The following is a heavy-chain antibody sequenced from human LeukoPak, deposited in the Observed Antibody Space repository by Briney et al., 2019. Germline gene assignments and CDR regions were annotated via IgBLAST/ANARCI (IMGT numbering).Heavy chain of an antibody. CDR1: GFTFSIYA. CDR3: AKGVLGATLTINYMDV. V-gene: IGHV3-23*01. J-gene: IGHJ6*03. D-gene: IGHD4-17*01. CDR2: ISGSGGST. Sequence: SGGSLRLSCAASGFTFSIYAMSWVRQAPGKGLEWVSAISGSGGSTYYADSVKGRFTLSRDNSKNTLYLQMNSLRAEDTAVYYCAKGVLGATLTINYMDVCGKGTTVTVSS.